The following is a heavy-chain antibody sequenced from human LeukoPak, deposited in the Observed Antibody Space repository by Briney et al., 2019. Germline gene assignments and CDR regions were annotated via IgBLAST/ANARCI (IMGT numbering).Heavy chain of an antibody. V-gene: IGHV3-21*01. D-gene: IGHD3-22*01. CDR1: GFSFSTYS. CDR3: AREITYDSDSSGFV. Sequence: GGSLRLSRAASGFSFSTYSMNWVGQAAGKGLERVSAITSSPTYIYYAEAVKGRITIPRENAKNSVYMKMNRLRVEETAWYYIAREITYDSDSSGFVWGQRTLVTVSS. CDR2: ITSSPTYI. J-gene: IGHJ4*02.